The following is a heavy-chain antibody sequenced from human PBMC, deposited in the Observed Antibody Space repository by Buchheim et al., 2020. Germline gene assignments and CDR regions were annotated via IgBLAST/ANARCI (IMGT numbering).Heavy chain of an antibody. Sequence: QVQLVQSGAEVKKPGASVKVSCKASGYTFTSYDINWVRQATGQGLEWMGWMNPNSGNTGYAQKFQGRVTMTRNTSISTAYMELSSLRSEDTAVYYCARGILDRGYTIFGVVIKGSYFDYWGQGTL. CDR1: GYTFTSYD. D-gene: IGHD3-3*01. J-gene: IGHJ4*02. CDR2: MNPNSGNT. CDR3: ARGILDRGYTIFGVVIKGSYFDY. V-gene: IGHV1-8*01.